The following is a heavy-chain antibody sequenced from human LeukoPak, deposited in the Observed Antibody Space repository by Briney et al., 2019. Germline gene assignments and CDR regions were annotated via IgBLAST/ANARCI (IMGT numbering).Heavy chain of an antibody. D-gene: IGHD6-19*01. Sequence: ASVKVSCKASGYTFTGYYMHWVRQAPGQGLECMGWINPNSGGTNYAQKFQGRVTMTRDTSISTAYMELSRLTSDDTAVYYCARESSSGLYNWSDPWGQGALVTVSS. CDR2: INPNSGGT. CDR1: GYTFTGYY. V-gene: IGHV1-2*02. J-gene: IGHJ5*02. CDR3: ARESSSGLYNWSDP.